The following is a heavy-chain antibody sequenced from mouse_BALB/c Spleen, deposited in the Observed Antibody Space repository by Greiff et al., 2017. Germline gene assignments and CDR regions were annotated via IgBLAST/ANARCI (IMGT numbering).Heavy chain of an antibody. J-gene: IGHJ2*01. Sequence: EVKLMESGPGLVKPSQSLSLTCTVTGYSITSDYAWNWIRQFPGNKLEWMGYISYSGSTSYNPSLKSRISITRDTSKNQFFLQLNSVTTEDTATYYCARSLTGVDYWGQGTTLTVSS. V-gene: IGHV3-2*02. D-gene: IGHD4-1*01. CDR3: ARSLTGVDY. CDR1: GYSITSDYA. CDR2: ISYSGST.